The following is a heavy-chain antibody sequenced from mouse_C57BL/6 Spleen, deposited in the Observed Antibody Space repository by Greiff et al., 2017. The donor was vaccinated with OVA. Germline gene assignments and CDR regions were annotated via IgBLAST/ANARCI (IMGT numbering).Heavy chain of an antibody. CDR1: GYTFTDYE. Sequence: VQLQRSGAELVRPGASVTLSCKASGYTFTDYEMHWVKQTPVHGLEWIGAIDPETGGTAYNQKFKGKAILTADKSSSTAYMELRSLTSEDSAVYYCTRHGSSSNYFDYWGQGTTLTVSS. CDR3: TRHGSSSNYFDY. CDR2: IDPETGGT. J-gene: IGHJ2*01. V-gene: IGHV1-15*01. D-gene: IGHD1-1*01.